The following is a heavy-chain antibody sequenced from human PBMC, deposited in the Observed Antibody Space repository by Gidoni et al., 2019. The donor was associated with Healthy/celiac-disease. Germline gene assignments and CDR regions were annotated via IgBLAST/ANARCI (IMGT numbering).Heavy chain of an antibody. CDR1: GFTFSSYA. Sequence: QVQLVESGGGVVQPGRSLRLSCAASGFTFSSYALHGVRQAPGKGLGWVAVISYDGSNKYYADSVKGRFTISRDNSKNTLYLQMNSLRAEDTAVYYCASIAARRLGFYWGQGTLVTVSS. D-gene: IGHD6-6*01. V-gene: IGHV3-30-3*01. CDR3: ASIAARRLGFY. J-gene: IGHJ4*02. CDR2: ISYDGSNK.